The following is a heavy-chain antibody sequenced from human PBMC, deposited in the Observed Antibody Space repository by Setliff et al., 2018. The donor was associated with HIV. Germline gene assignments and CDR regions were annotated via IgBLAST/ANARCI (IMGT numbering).Heavy chain of an antibody. D-gene: IGHD2-2*01. CDR2: VSPYNGHT. J-gene: IGHJ5*02. CDR3: ARWSCGRSTCYDSPYNWVEP. CDR1: GYTFTNFG. V-gene: IGHV1-18*01. Sequence: ASVKVSCKASGYTFTNFGVGWVRQAPGQGLEWMGWVSPYNGHTKYAQRFQGRVTMSTDTSTSTIYMELTSLRSDDTAVYYCARWSCGRSTCYDSPYNWVEPWGQGTLVTVSS.